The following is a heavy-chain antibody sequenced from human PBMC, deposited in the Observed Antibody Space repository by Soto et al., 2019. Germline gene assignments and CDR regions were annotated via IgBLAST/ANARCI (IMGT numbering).Heavy chain of an antibody. Sequence: EVQLLESGGGLVQPGGSLRLSCAASGFTFSSYAMSWVRQAPGKGLEWVSAISGSGGSTYYADSVKGRFTISRDNSKNPLYLQMNSLRAEDTAVYYCAKDRVLLSPPAGWYFDLWGRGTLVTVSS. CDR2: ISGSGGST. CDR3: AKDRVLLSPPAGWYFDL. J-gene: IGHJ2*01. CDR1: GFTFSSYA. V-gene: IGHV3-23*01. D-gene: IGHD3-10*01.